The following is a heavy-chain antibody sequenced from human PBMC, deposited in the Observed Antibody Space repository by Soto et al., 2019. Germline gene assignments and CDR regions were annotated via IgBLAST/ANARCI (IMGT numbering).Heavy chain of an antibody. D-gene: IGHD4-17*01. CDR1: GYTFIVYG. CDR3: ARDRDPTTTVWFDP. Sequence: ASVKVSCKPSGYTFIVYGIHWLRQAPGQSLEWMGWIHAGNGHTRYSEKLQGRVTITRDTSASTAYMELSSLTSEDTAVYYCARDRDPTTTVWFDPWG. CDR2: IHAGNGHT. V-gene: IGHV1-3*01. J-gene: IGHJ5*02.